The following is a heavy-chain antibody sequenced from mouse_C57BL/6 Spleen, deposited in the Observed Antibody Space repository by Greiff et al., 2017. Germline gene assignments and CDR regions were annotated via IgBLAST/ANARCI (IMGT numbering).Heavy chain of an antibody. V-gene: IGHV1-9*01. CDR1: GYTFTGYW. D-gene: IGHD5-2*01. Sequence: VQLQQSGPELMKPGASVKISCKATGYTFTGYWIEWVKQRPGHGLEWIGEILPGSGSTTYNEKFKGKATFTADTSSNTAYMQLNSLTTEDSAVYSCEYGPGVYYCSYWGQGTTLTVSS. J-gene: IGHJ2*01. CDR2: ILPGSGST. CDR3: EYGPGVYYCSY.